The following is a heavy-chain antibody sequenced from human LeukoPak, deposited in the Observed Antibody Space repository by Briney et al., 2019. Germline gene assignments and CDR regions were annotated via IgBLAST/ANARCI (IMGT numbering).Heavy chain of an antibody. CDR2: ISGSGGST. Sequence: GGSLRLPCAASEFTFSSYAMSWVRQAPGKGLEWVSAISGSGGSTYYADSVKGRFTISRDNSKNTLYLQMNSLRAEDTAVYYCAKDSGNSGRGWFDPWGQGTLVTVSS. CDR3: AKDSGNSGRGWFDP. J-gene: IGHJ5*02. CDR1: EFTFSSYA. V-gene: IGHV3-23*01. D-gene: IGHD1-26*01.